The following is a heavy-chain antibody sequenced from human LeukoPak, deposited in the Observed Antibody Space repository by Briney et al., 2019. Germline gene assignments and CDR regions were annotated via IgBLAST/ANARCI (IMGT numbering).Heavy chain of an antibody. CDR3: ARLWQQWLPPGDY. J-gene: IGHJ4*02. CDR2: IYPGYSDT. CDR1: GYSFTSYW. D-gene: IGHD6-19*01. Sequence: GESLKISCKGSGYSFTSYWIGLVRQMPGKGLEWMGIIYPGYSDTRYSPSFQGQVTISADKSISTAYLQWSSLKASDTAMYYCARLWQQWLPPGDYWGQGTLVTVSS. V-gene: IGHV5-51*01.